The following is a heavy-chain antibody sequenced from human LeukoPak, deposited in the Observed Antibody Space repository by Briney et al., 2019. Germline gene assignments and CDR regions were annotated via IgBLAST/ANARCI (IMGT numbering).Heavy chain of an antibody. D-gene: IGHD6-13*01. Sequence: GGSLRLSCAASGFTFSNAWMSWVRQAPGKGLEWVGRIKSKTDGGTTDYAAPVKGRFTISRGDSKNTLYLQMNSLKTEDTAVYYCTTGVLGSSSWFSDYWGQGTLVTVSS. CDR2: IKSKTDGGTT. CDR1: GFTFSNAW. V-gene: IGHV3-15*01. CDR3: TTGVLGSSSWFSDY. J-gene: IGHJ4*02.